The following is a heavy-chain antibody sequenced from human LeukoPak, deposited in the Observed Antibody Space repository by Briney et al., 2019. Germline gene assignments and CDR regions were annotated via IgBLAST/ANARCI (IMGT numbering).Heavy chain of an antibody. V-gene: IGHV4-34*01. J-gene: IGHJ4*02. CDR2: INHSGST. CDR1: GGSFSGYY. D-gene: IGHD6-19*01. CDR3: ARGWLVREIDY. Sequence: KTSETLSLTCAVYGGSFSGYYWSWIRQPPGKGLEWIGEINHSGSTNYNPSLKSRVTISVDTSKNQFSLKLSSVTAADTAVYYYARGWLVREIDYWGQGTLVTVSS.